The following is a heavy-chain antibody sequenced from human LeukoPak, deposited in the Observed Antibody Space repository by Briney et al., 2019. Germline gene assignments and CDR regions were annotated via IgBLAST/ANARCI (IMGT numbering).Heavy chain of an antibody. CDR2: ISYDGSDE. J-gene: IGHJ4*02. CDR3: ARDLATEFFDY. CDR1: GFTFSSYG. Sequence: GGSLRLSCAASGFTFSSYGMHWVRQAPGKGLEWVAVISYDGSDEYYADSVKGRFTISRDNSKNTLYLQMNRLRVADTAMYYCARDLATEFFDYWGQGTVVTVAS. D-gene: IGHD3-10*01. V-gene: IGHV3-30*03.